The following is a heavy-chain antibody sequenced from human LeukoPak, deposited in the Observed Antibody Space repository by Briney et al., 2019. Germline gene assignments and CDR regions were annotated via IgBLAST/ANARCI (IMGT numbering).Heavy chain of an antibody. V-gene: IGHV4-31*03. J-gene: IGHJ6*02. CDR3: ARDHQQRAAGTSMWDYYYGMDV. D-gene: IGHD6-13*01. CDR1: GGSISSGGYY. Sequence: SSETLSLTCTVSGGSISSGGYYWSWIRQHPGKGLEWIGYIYYSGSTYYNPSLKSRVTISVDTSKNQFSLKLSSVTAADTAVYYCARDHQQRAAGTSMWDYYYGMDVWGQGTTVTVSS. CDR2: IYYSGST.